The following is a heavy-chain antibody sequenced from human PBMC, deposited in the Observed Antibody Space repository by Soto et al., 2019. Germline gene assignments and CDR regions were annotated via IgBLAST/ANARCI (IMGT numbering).Heavy chain of an antibody. Sequence: NRSETLSLTCTVSGGSISSGGYYWSWIRQHPGKGLEWIGYIYYSGSTYYNPSLKSRVTISVDTSKNQFSLKLSSVTAADTAVYYCARGRGGHILTGPLLDYWGQGTLVTVSS. D-gene: IGHD3-9*01. CDR2: IYYSGST. V-gene: IGHV4-31*02. J-gene: IGHJ4*02. CDR3: ARGRGGHILTGPLLDY. CDR1: GGSISSGGYY.